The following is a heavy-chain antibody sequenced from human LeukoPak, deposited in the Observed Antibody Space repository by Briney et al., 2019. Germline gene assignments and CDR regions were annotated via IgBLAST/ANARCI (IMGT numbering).Heavy chain of an antibody. V-gene: IGHV3-21*01. CDR3: ARVCDFWSGYCGYYMDV. CDR2: ISSSSSYI. J-gene: IGHJ6*03. Sequence: RGSLRLSCAASGFTFSSYSMNWVRQAPGKGLEWVSSISSSSSYIYYADSVKGRFTISRDNAKNSLYLQMNRLRAEDTAVYYCARVCDFWSGYCGYYMDVWGKGTTVTVSS. CDR1: GFTFSSYS. D-gene: IGHD3-3*01.